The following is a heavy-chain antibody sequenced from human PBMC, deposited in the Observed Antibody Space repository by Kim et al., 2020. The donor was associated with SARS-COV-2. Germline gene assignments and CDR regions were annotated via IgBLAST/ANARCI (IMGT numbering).Heavy chain of an antibody. V-gene: IGHV4-4*02. Sequence: SETLSRTCAVSGGSISSSNWWSWVRQPPGKGLEWIGEIYHSGSTNYNPSLKSRVTISVDKSKNQFSLKLSSVTAADTAVYYCARARFITIFGVVITGAFDYWGQGTLVTVSS. D-gene: IGHD3-3*01. CDR3: ARARFITIFGVVITGAFDY. CDR1: GGSISSSNW. J-gene: IGHJ4*02. CDR2: IYHSGST.